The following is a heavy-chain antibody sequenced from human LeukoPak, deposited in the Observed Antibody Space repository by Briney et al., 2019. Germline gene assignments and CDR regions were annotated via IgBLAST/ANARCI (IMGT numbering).Heavy chain of an antibody. J-gene: IGHJ4*02. CDR3: ARTRLRGDPFDD. Sequence: SETLSLTRTVSGDSMSSGGYYWSWIRQHPGKGLEWIGYIFSTGNTYYNPSLKSRLTISVDTSKNRFSLQLSFVTAADTAVYYCARTRLRGDPFDDWGQGTLVTVSS. CDR1: GDSMSSGGYY. CDR2: IFSTGNT. V-gene: IGHV4-31*03. D-gene: IGHD2-21*02.